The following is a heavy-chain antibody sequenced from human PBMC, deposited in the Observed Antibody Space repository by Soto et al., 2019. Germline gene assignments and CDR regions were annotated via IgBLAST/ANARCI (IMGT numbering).Heavy chain of an antibody. V-gene: IGHV3-23*01. D-gene: IGHD3-16*02. J-gene: IGHJ4*02. CDR2: ISGSGGST. CDR3: AKGVGDYVWGSYRRQPFYFDY. Sequence: EVQLLESGGGLVQPGGSLRLSCAASGFTFSSYAMSWVRQAPGKGLEWVSAISGSGGSTYYADSVKGRFTISRDNSKNTLYLQMNSLRGEDTAVYDCAKGVGDYVWGSYRRQPFYFDYWGQGTLVTVSS. CDR1: GFTFSSYA.